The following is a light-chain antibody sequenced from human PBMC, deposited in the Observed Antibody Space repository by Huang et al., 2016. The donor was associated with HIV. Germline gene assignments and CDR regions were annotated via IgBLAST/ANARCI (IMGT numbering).Light chain of an antibody. J-gene: IGKJ1*01. CDR3: QQQWT. Sequence: DIQMTQSPSTLSAFVGDRVTITCRTSHRISSWLAWYQQKPGKAPNLLISKASNLESGVPSRFCGNGSGTEFTLTISGLQPDDLATYYCQQQWTFGQGTKVEI. CDR1: HRISSW. V-gene: IGKV1-5*03. CDR2: KAS.